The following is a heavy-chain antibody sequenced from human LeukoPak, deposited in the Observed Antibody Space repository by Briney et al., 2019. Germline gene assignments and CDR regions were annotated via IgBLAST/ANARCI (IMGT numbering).Heavy chain of an antibody. D-gene: IGHD5/OR15-5a*01. Sequence: ASVKVPCKASGYTLTRHYMHWVRQAPAQGLEWMGRINPNRGGTNYAQKFQGRVTMTRDTSISTAYVELSRLRSDDTAVYDCASGYSVYAFDIWGQGTMVTVSS. CDR2: INPNRGGT. J-gene: IGHJ3*02. CDR1: GYTLTRHY. CDR3: ASGYSVYAFDI. V-gene: IGHV1-2*06.